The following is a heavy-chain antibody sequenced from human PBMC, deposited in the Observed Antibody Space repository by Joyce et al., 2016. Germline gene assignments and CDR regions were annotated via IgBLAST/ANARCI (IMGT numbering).Heavy chain of an antibody. CDR1: GVTLSNYG. Sequence: QVQLVESGGGVVQPGRSLRTSCAASGVTLSNYGVHWVRQGPGKGLGWVAVISYDGIYKYYADSVKGRFTISRDNSKNTLFLEMNSLRTEDTAVYYCAKILTATYSSGWFLDYWGQGTLVTVSS. J-gene: IGHJ4*02. V-gene: IGHV3-30*18. D-gene: IGHD6-25*01. CDR3: AKILTATYSSGWFLDY. CDR2: ISYDGIYK.